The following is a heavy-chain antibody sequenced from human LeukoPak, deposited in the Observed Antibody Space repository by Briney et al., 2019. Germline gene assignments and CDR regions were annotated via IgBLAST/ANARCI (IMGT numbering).Heavy chain of an antibody. J-gene: IGHJ5*02. V-gene: IGHV1-2*02. D-gene: IGHD3/OR15-3a*01. CDR2: INPNSGGT. Sequence: GASVKVSCKASGYTFTGYYMHWVRQAPGQGLEWMGWINPNSGGTNYAQKFQGRVTMTRDTSISTAYMELSRLRSDDTAVYYCAREVFWTGNNSFDPWGQGTLVTVSS. CDR3: AREVFWTGNNSFDP. CDR1: GYTFTGYY.